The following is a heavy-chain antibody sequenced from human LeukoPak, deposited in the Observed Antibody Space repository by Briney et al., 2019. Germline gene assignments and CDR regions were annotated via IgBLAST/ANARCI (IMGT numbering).Heavy chain of an antibody. D-gene: IGHD1-14*01. Sequence: GGSLRLPCAASGFTFSSSAMSWVRQAPGKGLEWVSNISGSGSGGSTYYADSVRGRFTISRDNAKNTLYLQINTLRAEDTAVYYCARDSPTSLPEDSFESWGQGTLVIVSS. CDR1: GFTFSSSA. J-gene: IGHJ4*02. V-gene: IGHV3-23*01. CDR2: ISGSGSGGST. CDR3: ARDSPTSLPEDSFES.